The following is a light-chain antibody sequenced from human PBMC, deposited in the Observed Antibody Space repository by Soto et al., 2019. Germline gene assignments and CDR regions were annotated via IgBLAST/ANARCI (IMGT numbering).Light chain of an antibody. CDR1: QSVSSSY. CDR2: GAS. J-gene: IGKJ2*01. CDR3: QQYNNWPPYT. Sequence: EIVLTQSPGTLSLSPGERATLSCRASQSVSSSYLAWYQQKPGQAPRLLIYGASSRATGIPDRFSGSGSGTHFTLTISSLQSEDFAVYYCQQYNNWPPYTFGQGTKVDIK. V-gene: IGKV3-20*01.